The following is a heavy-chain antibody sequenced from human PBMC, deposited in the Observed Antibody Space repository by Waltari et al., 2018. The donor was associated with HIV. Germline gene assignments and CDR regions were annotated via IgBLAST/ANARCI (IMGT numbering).Heavy chain of an antibody. CDR2: IYYSGST. D-gene: IGHD3-10*01. J-gene: IGHJ6*02. CDR3: AKDPLGFGYYGINV. CDR1: GGPISSGDYY. V-gene: IGHV4-30-4*01. Sequence: QVQLQESGPGLVKPSQTLSLTCTVSGGPISSGDYYWSWIRQSPGKGLEWIGHIYYSGSTYYNPSLKSRVTISVDTSKNQFSLKLSSVTAADTAVYYCAKDPLGFGYYGINVWGQGTTVTVSS.